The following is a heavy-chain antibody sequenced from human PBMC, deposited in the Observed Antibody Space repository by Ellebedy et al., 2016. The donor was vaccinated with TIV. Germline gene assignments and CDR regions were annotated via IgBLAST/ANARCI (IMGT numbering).Heavy chain of an antibody. J-gene: IGHJ3*02. CDR2: IKQDGSEE. CDR1: GLTFSRHW. Sequence: GGSLRLSCAASGLTFSRHWMKWVRQAPGKGLEWVAIIKQDGSEELYVDSVKGRFTISRDNAENSLSLQMNSLRAEDTAVYYCARGQDSSGFRAPHDPVDIWGRGTLVTVSS. D-gene: IGHD3-22*01. CDR3: ARGQDSSGFRAPHDPVDI. V-gene: IGHV3-7*03.